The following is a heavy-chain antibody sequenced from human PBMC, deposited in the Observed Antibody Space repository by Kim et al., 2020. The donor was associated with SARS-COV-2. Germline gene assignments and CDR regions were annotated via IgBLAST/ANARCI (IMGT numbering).Heavy chain of an antibody. CDR2: ISAYNGNT. V-gene: IGHV1-18*01. D-gene: IGHD3-10*01. CDR1: GYTFTSYG. Sequence: ASVKVSCKASGYTFTSYGISWVRQAPGQGLEWMGWISAYNGNTNYAQKLQGRVTMTTDTSTSTAYMELRSLRSDDTAVYYCARGGSMVRGVINYYYGMDVWRQGTTVTVSS. J-gene: IGHJ6*02. CDR3: ARGGSMVRGVINYYYGMDV.